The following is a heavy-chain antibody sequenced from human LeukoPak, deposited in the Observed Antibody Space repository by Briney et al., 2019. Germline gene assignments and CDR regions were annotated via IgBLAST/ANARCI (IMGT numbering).Heavy chain of an antibody. J-gene: IGHJ1*01. D-gene: IGHD3-3*01. Sequence: SVKVSCKASGGTFSSYAISWVRQAPGQGLEWMGGIIPIFGTANYAQKFQGRVTITADESTSTAYMELSSLRSGDTAVYYCASRAYDFWSGYSAEYFQHWGQGTLVTVSS. CDR1: GGTFSSYA. V-gene: IGHV1-69*13. CDR2: IIPIFGTA. CDR3: ASRAYDFWSGYSAEYFQH.